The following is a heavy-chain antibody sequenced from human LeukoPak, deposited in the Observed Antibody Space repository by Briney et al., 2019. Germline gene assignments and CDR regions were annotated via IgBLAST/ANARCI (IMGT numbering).Heavy chain of an antibody. Sequence: ASVKVSCKASGYTFTSYGISWVRQAPGQGLEWMGIINPSGGSTSYAQKFQGRVTMTTDTSTSTAYMELRSLRSDDTAVYYCARDYLPWVAAAHFDYWGQGTLVTVSS. D-gene: IGHD6-13*01. CDR2: INPSGGST. V-gene: IGHV1-18*01. CDR1: GYTFTSYG. J-gene: IGHJ4*02. CDR3: ARDYLPWVAAAHFDY.